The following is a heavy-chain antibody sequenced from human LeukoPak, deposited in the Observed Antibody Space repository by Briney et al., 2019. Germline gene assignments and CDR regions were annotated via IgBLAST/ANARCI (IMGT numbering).Heavy chain of an antibody. CDR2: IYYSGSI. CDR1: GYSISSSNW. J-gene: IGHJ5*02. Sequence: PSDSLSLTCAVSGYSISSSNWWGWIRQPPGKGLEWIGYIYYSGSIYYNPSLKSRVTMSVDTSKNQFSLKLSSVTAVDTAVYYCARKANSLVGVVHTWGQGTLVTVSS. CDR3: ARKANSLVGVVHT. D-gene: IGHD1-26*01. V-gene: IGHV4-28*05.